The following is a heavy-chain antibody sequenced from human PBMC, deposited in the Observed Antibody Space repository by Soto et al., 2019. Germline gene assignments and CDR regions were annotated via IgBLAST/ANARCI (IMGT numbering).Heavy chain of an antibody. J-gene: IGHJ5*02. CDR2: IYPGDSDT. D-gene: IGHD2-15*01. V-gene: IGHV5-51*01. Sequence: GESLKISCKGSGYSFTSYWIGWVRQMPGKGLEWMGIIYPGDSDTRYSPSFQGQVTISADKSISTAYLQWSSLKASDTAMYYCARCGSSCSSLNWFDPWGQGTLVTVSS. CDR3: ARCGSSCSSLNWFDP. CDR1: GYSFTSYW.